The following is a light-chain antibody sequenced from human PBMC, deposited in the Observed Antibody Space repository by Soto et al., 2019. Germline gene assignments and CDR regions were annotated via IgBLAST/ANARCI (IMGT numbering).Light chain of an antibody. J-gene: IGKJ2*01. CDR1: QSVSSN. CDR2: GAS. CDR3: QQSNNWPYT. V-gene: IGKV3-15*01. Sequence: VVMTQSPATLSVSPGERATLSCRASQSVSSNLAWYQQKPGQAPRLLFYGASTRATGIPARFSGSGSGTVFNLTISSLQSEDFAVYYCQQSNNWPYTFGQGTKLEIK.